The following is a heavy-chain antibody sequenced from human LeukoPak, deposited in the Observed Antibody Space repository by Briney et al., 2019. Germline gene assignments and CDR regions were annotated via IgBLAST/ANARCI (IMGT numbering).Heavy chain of an antibody. D-gene: IGHD3-3*01. CDR2: ITRTGST. CDR1: GGSFNDYY. J-gene: IGHJ4*02. V-gene: IGHV4-34*01. Sequence: SETLSLTCAVYGGSFNDYYGCWIRQPPGKGLEWIGEITRTGSTNYNPSLKSRVTISVDTSKNQFSLSLNSVTAADTAVYYCARRKTLFWYFDYWGQGTLVTVSS. CDR3: ARRKTLFWYFDY.